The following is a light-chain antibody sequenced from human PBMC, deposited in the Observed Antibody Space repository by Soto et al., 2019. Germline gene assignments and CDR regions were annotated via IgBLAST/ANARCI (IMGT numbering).Light chain of an antibody. Sequence: QSALTQPPSASGSPGQSVTISCTGTSSDVGAYNFVSWYQQHPGKAPKLMIYEVIKRPSGVPDRFSGSKSANTASLTVSGLQAEDEADYYCSSYAGSNNLVFGGGTKLTVL. CDR2: EVI. V-gene: IGLV2-8*01. CDR1: SSDVGAYNF. CDR3: SSYAGSNNLV. J-gene: IGLJ2*01.